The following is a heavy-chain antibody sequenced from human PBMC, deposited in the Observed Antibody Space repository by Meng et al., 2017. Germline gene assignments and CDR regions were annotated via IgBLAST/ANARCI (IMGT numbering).Heavy chain of an antibody. D-gene: IGHD3-9*01. J-gene: IGHJ4*02. CDR1: GFTFSSYG. V-gene: IGHV3-20*04. Sequence: GESLKISCAASGFTFSSYGMHWVRQAPGKGLEWVSGINWNGGSTGYADSVKGRFTISRDNAKNSLYLQMNSLRAEDTALYYCARAILTGYYYFDYWGQGTLVTVSS. CDR2: INWNGGST. CDR3: ARAILTGYYYFDY.